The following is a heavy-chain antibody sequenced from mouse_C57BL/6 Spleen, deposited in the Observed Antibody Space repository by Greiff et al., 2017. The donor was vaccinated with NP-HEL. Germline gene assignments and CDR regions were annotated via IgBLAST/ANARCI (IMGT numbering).Heavy chain of an antibody. J-gene: IGHJ4*01. V-gene: IGHV1-80*01. CDR1: GYAFSSYW. Sequence: QVQLQQSGAELVKPGASVKISCKASGYAFSSYWMNWVKQRPGKGLEWIGQIYPGDGDTNYNGKFKGKATLTADKSSSTAYMQLSSLTSEDSAVYFCARSSGRTRAMDYWGQGTSVTVSS. D-gene: IGHD3-1*01. CDR3: ARSSGRTRAMDY. CDR2: IYPGDGDT.